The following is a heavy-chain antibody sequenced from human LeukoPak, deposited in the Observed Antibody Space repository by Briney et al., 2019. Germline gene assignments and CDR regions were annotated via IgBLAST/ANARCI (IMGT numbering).Heavy chain of an antibody. J-gene: IGHJ3*02. D-gene: IGHD3-10*01. CDR2: ISSSSSYI. CDR1: GFTFSSYS. Sequence: PGGSLRLSCAASGFTFSSYSMNWVRQAPGKGLEWVSSISSSSSYIYYADSVKGRFTISRDNAKNSLYLQMNSLRAEDTAVYYCASVGDGSGSYYNPRVAFDIWGQGTMVTVSS. CDR3: ASVGDGSGSYYNPRVAFDI. V-gene: IGHV3-21*01.